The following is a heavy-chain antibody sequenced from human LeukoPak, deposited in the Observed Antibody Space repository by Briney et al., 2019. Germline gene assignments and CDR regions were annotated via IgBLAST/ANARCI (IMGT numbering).Heavy chain of an antibody. D-gene: IGHD5-12*01. CDR3: ARGRVATTQRQFDY. J-gene: IGHJ4*02. CDR1: GGSISSGGYY. Sequence: SETLSLTCTVSGGSISSGGYYWGWIRQHPGKGLEWIGYIYYSGSTYYNPSLKSRVTISVDTSKNQFSLKLSSVTAADTAVYYCARGRVATTQRQFDYWGQGTLVTVSS. V-gene: IGHV4-31*03. CDR2: IYYSGST.